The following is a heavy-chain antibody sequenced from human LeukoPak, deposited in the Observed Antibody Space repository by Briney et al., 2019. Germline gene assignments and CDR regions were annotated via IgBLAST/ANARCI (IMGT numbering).Heavy chain of an antibody. CDR2: IRYDGSNK. V-gene: IGHV3-30*02. CDR1: GFTFSSYG. J-gene: IGHJ4*02. Sequence: GGSLRLSCAASGFTFSSYGMHWVRQAPGKGLEWVAFIRYDGSNKYYADSVKGRFTISRDNSKNTLYLQMNSLRAEDTAVYYCAKEGITMVRGLTHNFDYWGQGTLVTVSS. CDR3: AKEGITMVRGLTHNFDY. D-gene: IGHD3-10*01.